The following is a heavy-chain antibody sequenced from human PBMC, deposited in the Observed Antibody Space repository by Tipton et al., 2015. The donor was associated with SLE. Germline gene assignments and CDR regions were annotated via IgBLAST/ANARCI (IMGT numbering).Heavy chain of an antibody. V-gene: IGHV3-21*04. CDR3: APRQVDFDH. CDR1: GYTFTRYS. J-gene: IGHJ4*02. CDR2: ISSSSSYI. Sequence: QLVQSGAEVKNPGASVKVSCKASGYTFTRYSINWVRQAPGKGLEWVSSISSSSSYIYYADSVKGRFTISRDNAKNSLYLQMNSLRAEDTAVYYCAPRQVDFDHWGQGTLVTVSS. D-gene: IGHD2-15*01.